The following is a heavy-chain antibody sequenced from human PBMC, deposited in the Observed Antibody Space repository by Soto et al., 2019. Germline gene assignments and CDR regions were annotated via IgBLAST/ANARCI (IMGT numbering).Heavy chain of an antibody. CDR2: IYTSGST. CDR3: ARTGQTYYYYGMDV. CDR1: GGSISSYY. Sequence: KTSETLSLTCTVSGGSISSYYRSWIRQPAGKGLEWIVRIYTSGSTNYNPSLKSRVTMSVDTSKNQFSLKLSSVTAADTAVYYCARTGQTYYYYGMDVWGQGTTVTVSS. V-gene: IGHV4-4*07. J-gene: IGHJ6*02.